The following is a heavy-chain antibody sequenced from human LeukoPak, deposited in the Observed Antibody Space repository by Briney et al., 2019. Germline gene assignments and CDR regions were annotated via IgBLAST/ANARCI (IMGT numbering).Heavy chain of an antibody. D-gene: IGHD2-2*01. J-gene: IGHJ4*02. Sequence: GGSLKLSCAASGFTFSSYAMSWVRQAPGKGLEWVSAISGSGGSTYYADSVKGRFTISRDNSKNTLYLQMNSLRAEDTAVYYCAKDDEDSSSSDYWGQGTLVTVSS. CDR3: AKDDEDSSSSDY. CDR1: GFTFSSYA. CDR2: ISGSGGST. V-gene: IGHV3-23*01.